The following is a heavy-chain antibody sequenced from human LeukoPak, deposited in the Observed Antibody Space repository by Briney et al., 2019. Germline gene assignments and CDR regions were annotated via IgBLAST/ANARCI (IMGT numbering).Heavy chain of an antibody. CDR2: ISGSGGST. J-gene: IGHJ4*02. CDR1: GFTFSSYA. Sequence: GGSLRLSCAASGFTFSSYAMSWVRQAPGKGLEWVSAISGSGGSTYYADSVKGRFTISRDNSKNTLYLQMNSLRAEDTAVYYCAKRAKSSGYYLYYFDYWGQGTLVTVSS. V-gene: IGHV3-23*01. CDR3: AKRAKSSGYYLYYFDY. D-gene: IGHD3-22*01.